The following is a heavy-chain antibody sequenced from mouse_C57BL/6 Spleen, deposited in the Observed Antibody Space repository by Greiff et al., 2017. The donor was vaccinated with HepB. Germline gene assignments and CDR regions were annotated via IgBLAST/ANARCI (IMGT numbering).Heavy chain of an antibody. Sequence: QVQLQQPGAELVKPGASVKLSCKASGYTFTEYTIHWVKQRSGQGLEWIGWFYPGSGSIKYNEKFKDKATLTADKSSSTVYMELSRLTSEDSAVYFCARHFLITTVVATGYFDYWGQVTTLTVSS. V-gene: IGHV1-62-2*01. CDR1: GYTFTEYT. CDR2: FYPGSGSI. J-gene: IGHJ2*01. D-gene: IGHD1-1*01. CDR3: ARHFLITTVVATGYFDY.